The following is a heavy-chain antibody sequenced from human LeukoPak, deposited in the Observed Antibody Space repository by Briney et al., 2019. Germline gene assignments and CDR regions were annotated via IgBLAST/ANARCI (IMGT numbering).Heavy chain of an antibody. CDR3: ARGVRENRSWYTVHFDY. Sequence: GASVKVSCKASGYTFTGYYMHWVRQAPGQGLEWMGWISIYDGKTLYAQKFQGRVTMTTDTSTSTAYMELRSLRSDDTAVYYCARGVRENRSWYTVHFDYWGQGTLVTVSS. V-gene: IGHV1-18*04. CDR2: ISIYDGKT. J-gene: IGHJ4*02. CDR1: GYTFTGYY. D-gene: IGHD2-2*02.